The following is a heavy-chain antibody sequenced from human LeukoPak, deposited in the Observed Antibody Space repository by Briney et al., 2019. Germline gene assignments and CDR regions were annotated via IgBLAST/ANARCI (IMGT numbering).Heavy chain of an antibody. CDR2: INHSGST. CDR1: GGSFSGYY. CDR3: AERYIRYCSSTSCYFMGATTQYYFDY. J-gene: IGHJ4*02. V-gene: IGHV4-34*01. D-gene: IGHD2-2*01. Sequence: PSETLSLTCAVYGGSFSGYYWSWIRQPPGKGLEWIGEINHSGSTNYNPSLKSRVTISVDTSKNKFSLKLSSVTAADTAVYYRAERYIRYCSSTSCYFMGATTQYYFDYWGQGTLVTVSS.